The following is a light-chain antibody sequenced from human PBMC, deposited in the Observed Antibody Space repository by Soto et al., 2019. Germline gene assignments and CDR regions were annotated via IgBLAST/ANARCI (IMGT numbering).Light chain of an antibody. V-gene: IGLV1-40*01. Sequence: QPVLTQPPSVSGAPGQRVTISCTGSSSNIGAGYNVPWYQQLPGTAPKLLIFGNSNRPSGVPDRFSGSKSGTSASLAITGLQAKDEADYYCQSYDSSLSGWVFGGGTKLTVL. CDR1: SSNIGAGYN. CDR3: QSYDSSLSGWV. CDR2: GNS. J-gene: IGLJ3*02.